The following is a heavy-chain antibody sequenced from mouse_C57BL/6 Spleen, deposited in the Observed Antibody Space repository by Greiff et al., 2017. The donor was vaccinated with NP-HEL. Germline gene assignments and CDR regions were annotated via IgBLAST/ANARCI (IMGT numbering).Heavy chain of an antibody. Sequence: VQLQQSGAELVRPGTSVKVSCKASGYAFTNYLIEWVKQRPGQGLEWLGVINPGSGGTNYNEKFKGKATLTADKSSSHAYMQLSSLKAEDAEVYFCGRRTGQAKGDMDYWGPGTSVTVSS. CDR3: GRRTGQAKGDMDY. D-gene: IGHD3-2*02. V-gene: IGHV1-54*01. J-gene: IGHJ4*01. CDR1: GYAFTNYL. CDR2: INPGSGGT.